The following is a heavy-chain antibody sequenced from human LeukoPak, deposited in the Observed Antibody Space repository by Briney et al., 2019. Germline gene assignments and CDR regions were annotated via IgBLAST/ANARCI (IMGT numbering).Heavy chain of an antibody. J-gene: IGHJ6*02. D-gene: IGHD5-24*01. CDR3: ARAARRWLQLTGYYYYGMDV. V-gene: IGHV4-59*01. CDR1: GGSFSGYY. CDR2: IYYSGST. Sequence: SETLSLTCAVYGGSFSGYYWSWIRQPPGKGLEWIGYIYYSGSTNYNPSLKSRVTISVDTSKNQFSLKLSSVTAADTAVYYCARAARRWLQLTGYYYYGMDVWGQGTTVTVSS.